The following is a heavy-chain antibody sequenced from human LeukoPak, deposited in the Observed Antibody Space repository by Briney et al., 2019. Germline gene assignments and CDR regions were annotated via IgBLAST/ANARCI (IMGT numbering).Heavy chain of an antibody. D-gene: IGHD3-16*01. CDR3: ARDPSGSYDFDY. CDR2: ISTDNGNT. J-gene: IGHJ4*02. CDR1: GYTLTSYG. V-gene: IGHV1-18*01. Sequence: ASVKVSCKTSGYTLTSYGISWVRQAPGQGLEWMGWISTDNGNTNYAQKVQGRVTMTTDTSTSTAYMELRSLRSDDTAVYYCARDPSGSYDFDYWGQGTLVTVSS.